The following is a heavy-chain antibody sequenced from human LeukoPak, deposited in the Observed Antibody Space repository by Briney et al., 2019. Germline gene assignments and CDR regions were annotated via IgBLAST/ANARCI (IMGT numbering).Heavy chain of an antibody. CDR3: AKDYGGNKGLFDY. Sequence: GGSLRLSCAASGFTFSSYVMHWVRQAPGKGLEWVPFIRYDGSNKYYADSVKGRFTISRDNSKNTLYLQMNSLRAEDTAVYYCAKDYGGNKGLFDYWGQGTLVTVPS. J-gene: IGHJ4*02. CDR2: IRYDGSNK. D-gene: IGHD4-23*01. CDR1: GFTFSSYV. V-gene: IGHV3-30*02.